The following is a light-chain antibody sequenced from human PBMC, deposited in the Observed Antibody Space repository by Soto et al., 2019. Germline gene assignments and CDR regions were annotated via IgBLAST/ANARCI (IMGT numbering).Light chain of an antibody. J-gene: IGLJ1*01. Sequence: QSALTQPPSASGSPGQSVTISCTGTISDVGGYNFVSWYQQHPGKAPKLIIFEVTKRPSGVPDRFSGSKSGNTASLTVSGLLAEDEADYYCASYAGGNQVFGTGTKLTVL. V-gene: IGLV2-8*01. CDR1: ISDVGGYNF. CDR2: EVT. CDR3: ASYAGGNQV.